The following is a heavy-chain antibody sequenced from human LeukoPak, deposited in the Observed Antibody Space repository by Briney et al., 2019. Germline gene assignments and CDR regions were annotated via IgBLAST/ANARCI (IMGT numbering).Heavy chain of an antibody. V-gene: IGHV5-51*01. CDR1: GYSFTSYW. Sequence: GESLKISCKGSGYSFTSYWIGWVRQMPGKGLEWMGIIYPGDSDTRYSPSFQGQVTISADKSISTAYLQWSSLKASDTAMYYCARIGVAPAAMNSYYYMDVWGKGTTVTVSS. J-gene: IGHJ6*03. CDR3: ARIGVAPAAMNSYYYMDV. D-gene: IGHD2-2*01. CDR2: IYPGDSDT.